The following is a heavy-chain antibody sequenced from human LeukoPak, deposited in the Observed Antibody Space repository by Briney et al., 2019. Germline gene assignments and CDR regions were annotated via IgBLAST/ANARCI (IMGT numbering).Heavy chain of an antibody. CDR3: ASDTVDTAVGIDY. D-gene: IGHD5-18*01. J-gene: IGHJ4*02. CDR1: GFTVSSNY. V-gene: IGHV3-74*01. Sequence: PGGSLRLSCAASGFTVSSNYMSWVRQAPGKGLVWVSRSNSDGSSTNYADSVKGRFTISRDNAKNTLYLQMNSLRAEDTAVYYCASDTVDTAVGIDYWGQGTLVTVSS. CDR2: SNSDGSST.